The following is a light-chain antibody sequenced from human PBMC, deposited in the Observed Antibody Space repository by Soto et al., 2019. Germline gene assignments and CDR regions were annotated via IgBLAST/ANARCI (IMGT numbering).Light chain of an antibody. V-gene: IGKV3-15*01. CDR1: QSVGNN. J-gene: IGKJ5*01. CDR3: QQYNDWPPIT. CDR2: YAS. Sequence: EIIMTQSPATLYASAGERVTLSCWASQSVGNNVAWYQQKPGQTPRLRMYYASTRAIGIPARFSGSGSGTEFTLTISSLQSEDFALYYCQQYNDWPPITFGQGTRLDIK.